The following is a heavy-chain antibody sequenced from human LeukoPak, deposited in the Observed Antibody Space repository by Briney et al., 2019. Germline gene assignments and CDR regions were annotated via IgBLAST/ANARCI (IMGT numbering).Heavy chain of an antibody. CDR3: ARDSVEVGGLYYMDV. CDR1: GGSFSGYY. Sequence: SETLSLTCAVYGGSFSGYYWSWIRQPPGKGLEWIGEINHSGSTNYNPSLKSRVTMSVDTSKNQFSLKLSSVTAADTAVYYCARDSVEVGGLYYMDVWGKGTTVTVSS. J-gene: IGHJ6*03. D-gene: IGHD1-26*01. CDR2: INHSGST. V-gene: IGHV4-34*01.